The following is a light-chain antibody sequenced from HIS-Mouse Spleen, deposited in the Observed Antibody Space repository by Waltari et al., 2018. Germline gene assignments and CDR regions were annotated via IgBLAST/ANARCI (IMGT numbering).Light chain of an antibody. CDR1: NLGRKS. CDR3: QVWDSSSDHVV. CDR2: DDS. V-gene: IGLV3-21*03. J-gene: IGLJ2*01. Sequence: SYVLTQPPSVSVAPGKTARLTCGGNNLGRKSLHWYQQKPGQAPVLVVYDDSVRPSGIPERFSGSNSGNTATLTISRVEAGDEADYYCQVWDSSSDHVVFGGGTKLTVL.